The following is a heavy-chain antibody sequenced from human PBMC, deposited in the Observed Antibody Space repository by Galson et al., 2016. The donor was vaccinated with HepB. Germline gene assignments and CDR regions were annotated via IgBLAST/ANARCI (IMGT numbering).Heavy chain of an antibody. CDR2: MSYDGGHE. D-gene: IGHD2-8*01. J-gene: IGHJ4*02. CDR1: GFTFGRYG. CDR3: ARGHNGHADGLDY. V-gene: IGHV3-30*03. Sequence: SLRLSCAASGFTFGRYGMHWVRQAPGKGLEWVAVMSYDGGHEYYADSVRGRLTVSRDNSKNMLYLQMNSLRAEDTVVYYCARGHNGHADGLDYWGQGTLVTVSS.